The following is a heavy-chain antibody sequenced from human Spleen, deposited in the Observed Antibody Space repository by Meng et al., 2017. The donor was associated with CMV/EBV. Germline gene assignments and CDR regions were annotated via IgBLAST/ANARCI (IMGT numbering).Heavy chain of an antibody. D-gene: IGHD4-17*01. V-gene: IGHV2-5*02. CDR3: AHRRGYGDYEDYFDY. CDR1: GFSLSTSRVG. CDR2: IYWDDDK. J-gene: IGHJ4*02. Sequence: QVILEEYCRTLVEHTQNLTLSCTFAGFSLSTSRVGVGWIRQPPGKALEWLALIYWDDDKRYSPSLKSRLTITKDTSKNQVVLTMTNMNPVDTATYYCAHRRGYGDYEDYFDYWGQGTLVTVSS.